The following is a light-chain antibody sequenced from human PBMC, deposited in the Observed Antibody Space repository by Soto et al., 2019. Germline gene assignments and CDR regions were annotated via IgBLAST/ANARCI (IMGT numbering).Light chain of an antibody. CDR1: QSVSSSY. CDR2: GAA. CDR3: QQYGSSPLYT. J-gene: IGKJ2*01. Sequence: EIVLTQSPGTLSLSPGERATLSCRASQSVSSSYLAWYQQKPGQAPRLIIYGAASRATGIPDRFSGSGSGTDFTLTITRLGPEDFAVYYCQQYGSSPLYTFGQGTKLEIK. V-gene: IGKV3-20*01.